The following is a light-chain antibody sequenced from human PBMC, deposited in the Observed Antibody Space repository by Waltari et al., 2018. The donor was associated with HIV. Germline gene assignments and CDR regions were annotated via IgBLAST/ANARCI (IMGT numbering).Light chain of an antibody. CDR2: RNN. CDR3: ATWDDNLSGWV. Sequence: QSVLTQPPSASGTPGQRVTISCSGSSSNIGSYYVYWYQQLPGTAPKLLIYRNNQRPSGVPDRFSGSKSGTSGSLAISGLRSEDEADYFCATWDDNLSGWVFGGGTKLTVL. V-gene: IGLV1-47*01. J-gene: IGLJ3*02. CDR1: SSNIGSYY.